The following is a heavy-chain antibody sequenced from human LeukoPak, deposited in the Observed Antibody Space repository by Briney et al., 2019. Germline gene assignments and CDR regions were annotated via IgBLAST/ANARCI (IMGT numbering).Heavy chain of an antibody. V-gene: IGHV1-46*01. CDR2: INPTGDST. Sequence: RASVKVSCKASGYTFTSYYMHWVRQAPGQGLEWMGLINPTGDSTGYAQKFQGRVTMTRDTSTSTVYMELSSLRSEDTAVYYCARDHYHKIHSVMVTAPDYWGQGTLVIVSS. CDR3: ARDHYHKIHSVMVTAPDY. CDR1: GYTFTSYY. D-gene: IGHD2-21*02. J-gene: IGHJ4*02.